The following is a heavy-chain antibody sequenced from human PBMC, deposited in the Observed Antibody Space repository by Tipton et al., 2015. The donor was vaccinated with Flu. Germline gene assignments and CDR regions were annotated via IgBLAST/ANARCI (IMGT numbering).Heavy chain of an antibody. V-gene: IGHV1-8*02. D-gene: IGHD3-10*01. CDR2: MNPNSGNT. J-gene: IGHJ4*02. Sequence: QLVQSGAEVKEPGSSVRVSCKASGGTFGNSGFTWVRQAPGQGLELMGWMNPNSGNTGYAQKFQGRVTMTRNTSISTAYMELSSLRSEDTAVYYCARGPPHVYGSGSSYFEFWGQGTLVTVSS. CDR3: ARGPPHVYGSGSSYFEF. CDR1: GGTFGNSG.